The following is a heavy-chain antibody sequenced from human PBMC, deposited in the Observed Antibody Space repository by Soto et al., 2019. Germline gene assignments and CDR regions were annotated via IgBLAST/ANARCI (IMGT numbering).Heavy chain of an antibody. Sequence: SETLSLTCAVSGYSISSSNWWGWIRQPPGKGLEWIGYIYYSGTTYYNPSLKSRVTMSVDTSKNQFSLKLTSVTVVDTAVYYCARREIQGPIDYWGQGTLVTSPQ. CDR2: IYYSGTT. V-gene: IGHV4-28*01. D-gene: IGHD1-26*01. CDR1: GYSISSSNW. CDR3: ARREIQGPIDY. J-gene: IGHJ4*02.